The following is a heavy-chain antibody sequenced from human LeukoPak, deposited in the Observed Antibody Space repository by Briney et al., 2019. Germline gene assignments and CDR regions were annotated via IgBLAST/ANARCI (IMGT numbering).Heavy chain of an antibody. CDR1: GYTLTELS. J-gene: IGHJ4*02. D-gene: IGHD2-21*02. CDR2: FDPEDGET. Sequence: ASVKVSCKVSGYTLTELSMHWVRQAPGKGLEWMGGFDPEDGETIYAQKFQGRVTMIEDTSTDTAYMELSSLRSEDTAVYYCATDFLPWVATDYWGQGTLVTVSS. CDR3: ATDFLPWVATDY. V-gene: IGHV1-24*01.